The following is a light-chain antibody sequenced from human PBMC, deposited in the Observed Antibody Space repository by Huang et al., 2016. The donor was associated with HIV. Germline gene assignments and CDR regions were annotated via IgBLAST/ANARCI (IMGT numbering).Light chain of an antibody. J-gene: IGKJ1*01. V-gene: IGKV2-30*02. CDR2: KVS. CDR3: MQGTHWPPGS. CDR1: QTLVHTDGNTY. Sequence: DVVMTQSPLSLPVTLGQPAAISCRSSQTLVHTDGNTYLNWFLQRPGQPPRRLIYKVSNRDSGVPDRFSGSGSGIEFTLTISRVEAEDIGVYYCMQGTHWPPGSFGQGTKVEIK.